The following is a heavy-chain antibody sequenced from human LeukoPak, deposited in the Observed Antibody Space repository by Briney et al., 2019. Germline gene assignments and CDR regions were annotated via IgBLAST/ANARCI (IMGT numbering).Heavy chain of an antibody. Sequence: GGSLRLSCAASGFTFSSYAMSWVRQAPGKGLEWVGRIKDKNSGGTVDYGALVQGRFTISRDDSKSTLYLQMNSLRTEDTAVYYCTTVTHVGGGPGDQGTLVTVS. V-gene: IGHV3-15*01. CDR3: TTVTHVGGGP. CDR1: GFTFSSYA. J-gene: IGHJ4*02. D-gene: IGHD2-15*01. CDR2: IKDKNSGGTV.